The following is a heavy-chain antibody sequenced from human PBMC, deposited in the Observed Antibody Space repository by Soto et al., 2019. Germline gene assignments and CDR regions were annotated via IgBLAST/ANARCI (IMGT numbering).Heavy chain of an antibody. V-gene: IGHV3-74*01. CDR3: ARMRGFDTRDFDY. D-gene: IGHD3-10*01. CDR1: GFTFSSYW. Sequence: EVQLVESGGGLVQPGESLRLSCAASGFTFSSYWMHWVRQAPGKGPVWVSHISSDGNNIIYADSVKGRFTISRDNAANTLYLQMNSLRAEDTAVYYCARMRGFDTRDFDYWGQGILVTVSS. J-gene: IGHJ4*02. CDR2: ISSDGNNI.